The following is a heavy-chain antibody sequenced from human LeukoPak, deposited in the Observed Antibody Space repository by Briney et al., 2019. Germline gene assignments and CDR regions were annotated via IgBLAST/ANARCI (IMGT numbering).Heavy chain of an antibody. Sequence: GESLKISCKGSGYSFTSYWIGWVRQMPGKGLEWMGIIYPGDSDTRYSPPFQGQVTISADKSISTAYLQWSSLKASDTAMYYCARQEYCSGASCYTWFDPWGQGTLVTVSS. CDR2: IYPGDSDT. V-gene: IGHV5-51*01. CDR3: ARQEYCSGASCYTWFDP. J-gene: IGHJ5*02. D-gene: IGHD2-15*01. CDR1: GYSFTSYW.